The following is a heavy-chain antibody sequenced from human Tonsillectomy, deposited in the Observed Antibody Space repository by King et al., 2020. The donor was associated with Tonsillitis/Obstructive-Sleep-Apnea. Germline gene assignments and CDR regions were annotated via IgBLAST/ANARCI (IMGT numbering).Heavy chain of an antibody. J-gene: IGHJ6*03. CDR2: ISWNSGSI. CDR1: GFTFDDYA. CDR3: AKDTKSRLSYMDV. V-gene: IGHV3-9*01. Sequence: VQLVESGGGLVQPGRSLRLSCAASGFTFDDYAMHWVRQAPGKGLEWVSGISWNSGSIGYADSVKGRFTISRDNAKNSLYLQMNSLRGDDTALYYWAKDTKSRLSYMDVWGKGTTVNVSS.